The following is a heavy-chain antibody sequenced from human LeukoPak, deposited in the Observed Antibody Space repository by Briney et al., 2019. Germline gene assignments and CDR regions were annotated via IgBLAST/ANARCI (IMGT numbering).Heavy chain of an antibody. Sequence: SETLSLTCTVSGGSISSYYWSWIRQPAGKGLEWIGRIYTSGSTNYNPSLKSRVTMSVDTSKNQFSLKLSSVTAADTAVYYCARDFMITFGGVLTTWFDPWGQGTLVTVSS. V-gene: IGHV4-4*07. CDR1: GGSISSYY. D-gene: IGHD3-16*01. CDR2: IYTSGST. J-gene: IGHJ5*02. CDR3: ARDFMITFGGVLTTWFDP.